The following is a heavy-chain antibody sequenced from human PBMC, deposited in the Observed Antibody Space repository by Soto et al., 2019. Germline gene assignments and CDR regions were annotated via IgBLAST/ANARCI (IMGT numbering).Heavy chain of an antibody. CDR2: IYYSGST. V-gene: IGHV4-39*01. D-gene: IGHD6-19*01. Sequence: PSENLSLTCTVSGGSISSSSYYWGWLRQPQGKGLEWIGSIYYSGSTYYNPSLKSRVTISVDTSKNQFSLKLSSVTAADTAVYYCARHPSGRDSSGWAHDWGQGTLVTVTS. CDR3: ARHPSGRDSSGWAHD. CDR1: GGSISSSSYY. J-gene: IGHJ4*02.